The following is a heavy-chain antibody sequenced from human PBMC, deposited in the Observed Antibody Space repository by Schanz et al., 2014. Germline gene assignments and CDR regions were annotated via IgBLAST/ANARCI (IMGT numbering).Heavy chain of an antibody. CDR1: GFTFSDYY. D-gene: IGHD3-22*01. J-gene: IGHJ6*02. Sequence: QVQLVESGGGLVKPGGSLRLSCAASGFTFSDYYMSWIRQAPGRGLEWVAVISYHGSEKYYADSVKGRFTISRDNSKNTLYLQMNSLRTEDTAVYYCAKDHFGHYDSSGCSDCYYYGMDVWGQGTTVTVSS. CDR2: ISYHGSEK. CDR3: AKDHFGHYDSSGCSDCYYYGMDV. V-gene: IGHV3-30*18.